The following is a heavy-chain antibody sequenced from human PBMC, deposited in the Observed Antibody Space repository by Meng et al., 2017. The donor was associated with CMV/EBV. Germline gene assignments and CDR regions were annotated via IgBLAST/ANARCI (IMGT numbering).Heavy chain of an antibody. CDR1: GFTFSNYN. CDR2: VSSTSTDI. D-gene: IGHD2/OR15-2a*01. Sequence: GESLKISCAASGFTFSNYNMNWVRQAPGKGPEWVSSVSSTSTDIYYADSVKGRFTISRDNAKKSLSLQMDSLRVEDTDVYYCARGKYGIYPFHYGMDVWGQGTTVTVSS. J-gene: IGHJ6*02. CDR3: ARGKYGIYPFHYGMDV. V-gene: IGHV3-21*01.